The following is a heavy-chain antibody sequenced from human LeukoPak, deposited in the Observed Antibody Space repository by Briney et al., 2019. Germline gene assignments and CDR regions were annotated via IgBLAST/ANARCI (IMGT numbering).Heavy chain of an antibody. CDR2: ITGGGGST. V-gene: IGHV3-23*01. CDR1: GFTFNSYA. Sequence: GGSLRLSCAASGFTFNSYAMNWVRQAPGQGLEWVSAITGGGGSTYYADSVKGRFTISRDNSKNTLYLQMNSLRAEDTVVFFRERTAYEILTGYYGFDYWGQGTLVTVSS. CDR3: ERTAYEILTGYYGFDY. D-gene: IGHD3-9*01. J-gene: IGHJ4*02.